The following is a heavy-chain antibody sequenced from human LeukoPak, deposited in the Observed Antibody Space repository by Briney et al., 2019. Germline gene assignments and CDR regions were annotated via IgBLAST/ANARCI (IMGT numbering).Heavy chain of an antibody. CDR1: GGTFSSYA. CDR3: AREACSSTSCYSNWFDP. V-gene: IGHV1-69*13. D-gene: IGHD2-2*01. J-gene: IGHJ5*02. CDR2: IIPIFGTA. Sequence: SVKVSCKASGGTFSSYAISWVRQAPGQGLEWMGGIIPIFGTANYAQKFQGRVTITADESTSTAYMELSSLRSEDTAVYYCAREACSSTSCYSNWFDPWGQGTLVTVSS.